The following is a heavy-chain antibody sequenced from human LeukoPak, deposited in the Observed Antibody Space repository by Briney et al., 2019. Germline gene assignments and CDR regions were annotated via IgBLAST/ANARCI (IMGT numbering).Heavy chain of an antibody. J-gene: IGHJ4*02. Sequence: GGSLRLSCAASGFTFSSYEMNWVRQAPGKGLDWVSYISSSGNTIYDADSVKGRFTISRDNAKNSLYLQMNSLRAEDTAVYYCARDSSPDYWGQGTPVTVSS. CDR2: ISSSGNTI. CDR1: GFTFSSYE. D-gene: IGHD6-13*01. V-gene: IGHV3-48*03. CDR3: ARDSSPDY.